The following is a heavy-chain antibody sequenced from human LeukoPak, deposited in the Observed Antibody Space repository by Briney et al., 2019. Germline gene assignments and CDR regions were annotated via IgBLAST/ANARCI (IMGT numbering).Heavy chain of an antibody. J-gene: IGHJ4*02. Sequence: GGSLRLSCTASGFTFSSYTMTWVGQAPGMGLKWVSTITTGDGNTYYADSVKGRFTVSRDDSKNTLYLQMNSLRAEDTAVYYCAKDGGLWVSAHWGDSWGRGTLVTVSS. CDR1: GFTFSSYT. CDR2: ITTGDGNT. CDR3: AKDGGLWVSAHWGDS. D-gene: IGHD7-27*01. V-gene: IGHV3-23*01.